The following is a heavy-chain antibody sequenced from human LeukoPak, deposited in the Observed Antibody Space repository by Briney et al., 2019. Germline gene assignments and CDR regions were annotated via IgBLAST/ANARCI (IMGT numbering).Heavy chain of an antibody. CDR2: IKGDGSEK. J-gene: IGHJ4*02. CDR3: ARDRGWRSSGYLYYFDF. Sequence: PGGSLRLSCAVSGFTLSGYFMSWVRQAPGEGLEWVTSIKGDGSEKYYVDSVRGRFTISRDNAKNSLYLQMNSLRAEDTAVYYCARDRGWRSSGYLYYFDFWGQGTLVTVSS. V-gene: IGHV3-7*01. CDR1: GFTLSGYF. D-gene: IGHD3-22*01.